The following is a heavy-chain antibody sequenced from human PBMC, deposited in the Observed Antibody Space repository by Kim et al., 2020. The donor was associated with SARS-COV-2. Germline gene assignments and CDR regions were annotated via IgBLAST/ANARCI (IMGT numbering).Heavy chain of an antibody. J-gene: IGHJ4*01. CDR2: IYYSGST. D-gene: IGHD3-22*01. CDR3: ASQRSGYYDSSGYIDY. V-gene: IGHV4-39*01. Sequence: SETLSLTCTVSGGSISSSSYYWGWIRQPPGKGLEWIGSIYYSGSTYYNPSLKSRVTISVDTSKNQFSLKLSSVTAADTAVYYCASQRSGYYDSSGYIDY. CDR1: GGSISSSSYY.